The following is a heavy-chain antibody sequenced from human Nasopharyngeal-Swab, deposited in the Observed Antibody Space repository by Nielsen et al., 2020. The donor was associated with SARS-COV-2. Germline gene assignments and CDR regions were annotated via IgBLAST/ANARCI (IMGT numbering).Heavy chain of an antibody. D-gene: IGHD4-11*01. CDR2: IIPIFGTV. J-gene: IGHJ6*02. Sequence: WVRQAPGQGLEWMGGIIPIFGTVNYAQKFQGRVTITADESTSTAYMELSSLRSEDTAVYYCARGLTTVTTYYYYGMDVWGQGTTVTVSS. CDR3: ARGLTTVTTYYYYGMDV. V-gene: IGHV1-69*01.